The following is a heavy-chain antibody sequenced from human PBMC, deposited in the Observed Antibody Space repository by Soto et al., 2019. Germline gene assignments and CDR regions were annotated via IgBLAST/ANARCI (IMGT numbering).Heavy chain of an antibody. D-gene: IGHD1-7*01. CDR2: IYRTGST. CDR1: GGSFTSNNW. J-gene: IGHJ4*02. V-gene: IGHV4-4*02. Sequence: QVQLQESGPGLVKPSGTLSLTCAVSGGSFTSNNWWTWVRQPPGQGLEWIGEIYRTGSTNYNPSPNSRVTISLHKSENQFSLKVTSLTAADTAVYYCASRDPGTSVDYWGQGTLVTVSS. CDR3: ASRDPGTSVDY.